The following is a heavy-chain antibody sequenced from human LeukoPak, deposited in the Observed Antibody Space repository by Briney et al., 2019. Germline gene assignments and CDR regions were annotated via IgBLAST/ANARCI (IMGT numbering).Heavy chain of an antibody. D-gene: IGHD2-15*01. V-gene: IGHV3-23*01. Sequence: GGSLRLSCAASGFTFSSNAMSWVRQAPGKGLEWVSAISGSGASTYHADSVKGRFTISRDSSKNTLYLQMNSLRAEGTAVYYCAKDLLVVAATRDPDYYYYYGMDVWGQGTTVTVSS. CDR3: AKDLLVVAATRDPDYYYYYGMDV. J-gene: IGHJ6*02. CDR1: GFTFSSNA. CDR2: ISGSGAST.